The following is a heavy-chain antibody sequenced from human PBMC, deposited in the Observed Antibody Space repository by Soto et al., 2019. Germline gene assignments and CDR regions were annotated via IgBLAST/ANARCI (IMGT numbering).Heavy chain of an antibody. V-gene: IGHV3-23*01. Sequence: GGSLRLSCAASGFTFSSYAMSWVRQAPGKGLEWVSAISGSGGSTYYADSVKGRFTISRDNSKNTLYLQMNSLRAEDTAVYYCAKGLSGSSYGYRSETTWGQGTLVTVSS. J-gene: IGHJ4*02. CDR3: AKGLSGSSYGYRSETT. CDR1: GFTFSSYA. CDR2: ISGSGGST. D-gene: IGHD5-18*01.